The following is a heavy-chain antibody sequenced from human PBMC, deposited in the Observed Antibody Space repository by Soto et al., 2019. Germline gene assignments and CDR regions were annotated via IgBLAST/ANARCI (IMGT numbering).Heavy chain of an antibody. Sequence: QVQLQESGPRLVQPSETLSLTCTVSGGSISSYYWSWIRQPPGKGLEWIGYIYYSGSTNYNPSLKSRVTISVDTSKNQFSLKLSSVTAADTAVYYCARRWGTSFDFWGQGTLVTVSS. V-gene: IGHV4-59*01. D-gene: IGHD7-27*01. J-gene: IGHJ4*02. CDR1: GGSISSYY. CDR2: IYYSGST. CDR3: ARRWGTSFDF.